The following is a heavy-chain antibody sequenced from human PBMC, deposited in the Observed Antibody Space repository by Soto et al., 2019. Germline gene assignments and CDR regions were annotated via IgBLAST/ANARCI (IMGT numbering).Heavy chain of an antibody. Sequence: GASVKVSCKASGGTFSSYTISWVRQAPGQGLEWMGRIIPILGIANYAQKFQGRVTITADKSTSTAYMELSSLRSEDTAVYYCASLGIAVAGTTRALDYWGQGTLVTVSS. CDR1: GGTFSSYT. CDR3: ASLGIAVAGTTRALDY. J-gene: IGHJ4*02. V-gene: IGHV1-69*02. D-gene: IGHD6-19*01. CDR2: IIPILGIA.